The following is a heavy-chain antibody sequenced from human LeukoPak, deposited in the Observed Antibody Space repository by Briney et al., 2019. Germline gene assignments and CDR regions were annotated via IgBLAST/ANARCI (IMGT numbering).Heavy chain of an antibody. D-gene: IGHD2-2*01. J-gene: IGHJ5*02. Sequence: GGPLRLSCAASGFTFSSYAMSWVRQAPGKGLEWVSAISGSGGSTYYADSVKGRFTISRDNSKNTLYLQMNSLRAEDTAVYYCAKQNIVVVPAAMWFDPWGQGTLVTVSS. V-gene: IGHV3-23*01. CDR2: ISGSGGST. CDR1: GFTFSSYA. CDR3: AKQNIVVVPAAMWFDP.